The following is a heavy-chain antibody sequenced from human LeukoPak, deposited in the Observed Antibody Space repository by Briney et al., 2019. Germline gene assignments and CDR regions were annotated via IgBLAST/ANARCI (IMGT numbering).Heavy chain of an antibody. CDR3: ARATTDNDAFDI. Sequence: SQTLSLTCAVSGGSLSSGGYSWSWLPQPPGTGLEWVGYIYHSGSTYYNPSLKSRVSISLDRSKNQFSLKLRSVTAADTAVYYFARATTDNDAFDIWGQGTMVTVSS. CDR2: IYHSGST. V-gene: IGHV4-30-2*01. CDR1: GGSLSSGGYS. J-gene: IGHJ3*02. D-gene: IGHD4-17*01.